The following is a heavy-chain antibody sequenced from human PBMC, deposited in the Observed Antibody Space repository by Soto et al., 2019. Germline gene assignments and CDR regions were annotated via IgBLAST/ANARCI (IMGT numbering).Heavy chain of an antibody. D-gene: IGHD5-12*01. V-gene: IGHV3-30*18. J-gene: IGHJ6*02. CDR1: GFTFSDYG. Sequence: QVQLVESGGGVVQPGRSLRLSCAASGFTFSDYGIQWVRQAPGKGLEWVAVISYEGSKTYYADPVKGRFTISRDNYKNTMYLQMASLRPEDTAVYYCAKDHWAAYSGYAIRNDLDVWGQGTTVTVSS. CDR3: AKDHWAAYSGYAIRNDLDV. CDR2: ISYEGSKT.